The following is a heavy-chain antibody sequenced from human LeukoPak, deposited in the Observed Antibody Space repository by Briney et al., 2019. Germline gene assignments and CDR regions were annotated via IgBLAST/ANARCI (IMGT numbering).Heavy chain of an antibody. Sequence: ASVKVSCKASGYTFTSYDINWVRQATGQGLEWMGWMNPNSGNTGYAQKFQGRVTMTRNTSISTAYMELSSLRSEDTAVYYCATYYSSSWYWGGGYYFDYWGQGTLVTVSS. CDR3: ATYYSSSWYWGGGYYFDY. CDR2: MNPNSGNT. CDR1: GYTFTSYD. V-gene: IGHV1-8*01. D-gene: IGHD6-13*01. J-gene: IGHJ4*02.